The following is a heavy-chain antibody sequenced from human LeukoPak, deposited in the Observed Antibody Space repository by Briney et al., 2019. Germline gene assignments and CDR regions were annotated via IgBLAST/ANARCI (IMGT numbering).Heavy chain of an antibody. J-gene: IGHJ3*02. D-gene: IGHD3-22*01. CDR3: TRDPYYFDSSGYYHHAFDI. V-gene: IGHV3-49*04. CDR1: GFTFRDYA. Sequence: GGSLRLSCTGFGFTFRDYAVSWVRQAPGKGLECVGFIRSKVYGGTTEYAASVKGRFTISRDDSKSIAYLQMNSLKTEDTAVYYCTRDPYYFDSSGYYHHAFDIWGQGTMVAVSS. CDR2: IRSKVYGGTT.